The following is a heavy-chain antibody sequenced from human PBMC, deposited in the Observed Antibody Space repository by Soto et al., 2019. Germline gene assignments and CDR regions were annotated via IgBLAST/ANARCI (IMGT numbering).Heavy chain of an antibody. CDR1: SYSFTNYW. CDR2: TYPEESDT. J-gene: IGHJ6*02. Sequence: GVSLKFSCKASSYSFTNYWIGWVRQMPGKGLEWMGITYPEESDTRYSPSFEGQVTISADKSISTAYLQWSTVKASDTAMYYCARHGVWTAGTVGGVDVWGQGTSVTVSS. CDR3: ARHGVWTAGTVGGVDV. D-gene: IGHD6-13*01. V-gene: IGHV5-51*01.